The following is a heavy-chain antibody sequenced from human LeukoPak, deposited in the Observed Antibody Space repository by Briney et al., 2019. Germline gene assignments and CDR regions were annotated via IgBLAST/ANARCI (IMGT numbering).Heavy chain of an antibody. CDR2: IYTSGST. V-gene: IGHV4-61*02. Sequence: SETLSLTCNVSGGSISSGSDYWSWIRRPAGKGLEWIGRIYTSGSTNYNPSLKRRVTISVDTSKNQFSLKLTSVTAADTAVHYCARESLGPPYYFDYWGQGTLVTVSS. D-gene: IGHD1-26*01. CDR1: GGSISSGSDY. J-gene: IGHJ4*02. CDR3: ARESLGPPYYFDY.